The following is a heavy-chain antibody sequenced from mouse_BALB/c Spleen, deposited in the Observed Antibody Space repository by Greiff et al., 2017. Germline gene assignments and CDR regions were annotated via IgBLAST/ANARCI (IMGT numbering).Heavy chain of an antibody. CDR2: ISSGSSTI. J-gene: IGHJ4*01. CDR1: GFTFSSFG. CDR3: ARCYYGSSYAMDY. D-gene: IGHD1-1*01. V-gene: IGHV5-17*02. Sequence: DVMLVESGGGLVQPGGSRKLSCAASGFTFSSFGMHWVRQAPEKGLEWVAYISSGSSTIYYADTVKGRFTISRDNPKNTLFLQMTSLRSEDTAMYYCARCYYGSSYAMDYWGQGTSVTVSA.